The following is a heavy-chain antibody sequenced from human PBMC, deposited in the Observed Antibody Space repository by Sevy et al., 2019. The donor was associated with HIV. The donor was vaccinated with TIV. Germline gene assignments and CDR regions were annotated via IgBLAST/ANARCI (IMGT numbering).Heavy chain of an antibody. CDR3: ARDRTAGFGFGGLFHGGGVDY. V-gene: IGHV1-18*01. J-gene: IGHJ4*02. D-gene: IGHD3-10*01. CDR2: ISAYNGNT. CDR1: GYTFTSYG. Sequence: ASVKVSCKASGYTFTSYGISWVRQAPGQGLEWMGWISAYNGNTNYAQKLQGRVTMTTDTSTSTAYMELRSLRSDDTAVYYCARDRTAGFGFGGLFHGGGVDYWGQGTLVTVSS.